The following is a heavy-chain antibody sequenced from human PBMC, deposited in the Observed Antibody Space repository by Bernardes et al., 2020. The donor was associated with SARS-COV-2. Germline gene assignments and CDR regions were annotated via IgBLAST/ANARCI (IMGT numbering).Heavy chain of an antibody. CDR1: GFPLSSYY. D-gene: IGHD6-13*01. J-gene: IGHJ6*02. CDR3: AGMIAAAGTNYYYYYSMDV. Sequence: GFLIPSCAAPGFPLSSYYMSLVRPAPGKGLEWVVVIYSGGSTYYAASVKGRFTITSDNTKNTLYLQMNSLRADDTAVYYCAGMIAAAGTNYYYYYSMDVWGQGTTVTVSS. CDR2: IYSGGST. V-gene: IGHV3-53*01.